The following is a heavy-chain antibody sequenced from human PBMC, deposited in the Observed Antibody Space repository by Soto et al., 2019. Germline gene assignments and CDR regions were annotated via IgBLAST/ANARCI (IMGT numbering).Heavy chain of an antibody. D-gene: IGHD6-13*01. CDR2: ISYDANNK. CDR1: GFTFSSYA. CDR3: ARGYSSSSAAFDY. J-gene: IGHJ4*02. V-gene: IGHV3-30-3*01. Sequence: GGSLRLSCAASGFTFSSYAMHWVRQAPGKGLEWVAVISYDANNKYYADSVKGRFTISRDNSKNTLYLQMNSLRAEDTAVYYCARGYSSSSAAFDYWGQGTLVTVS.